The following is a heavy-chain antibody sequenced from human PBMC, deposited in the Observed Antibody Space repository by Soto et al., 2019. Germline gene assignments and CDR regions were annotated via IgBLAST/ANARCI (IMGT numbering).Heavy chain of an antibody. CDR3: LSVSDMGGWFDP. CDR2: IYYTWRT. D-gene: IGHD3-16*01. CDR1: AGSTSRTTYY. V-gene: IGHV4-39*01. Sequence: PSQTMSLTCTVSAGSTSRTTYYWGYLRQPPGKGLEWVGTIYYTWRTYYNPSLKSRVTIFVDTSKYQFSLRLTSVTAADKAVYYCLSVSDMGGWFDPWGQGTLVTVSS. J-gene: IGHJ5*02.